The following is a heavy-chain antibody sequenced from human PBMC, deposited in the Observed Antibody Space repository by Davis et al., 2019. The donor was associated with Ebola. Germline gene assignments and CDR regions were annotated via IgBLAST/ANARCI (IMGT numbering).Heavy chain of an antibody. V-gene: IGHV3-30*04. J-gene: IGHJ4*02. CDR3: ARDRRGAADY. Sequence: GGSLRLSCAASGFSFSSYVMYWVRHAPGRGLDWVAGISYDGTNKNYADSVKGRFTVSRDNSKNTLYVQMNTLRAEDTAVYYCARDRRGAADYWGQGTLVTVSS. D-gene: IGHD1-26*01. CDR2: ISYDGTNK. CDR1: GFSFSSYV.